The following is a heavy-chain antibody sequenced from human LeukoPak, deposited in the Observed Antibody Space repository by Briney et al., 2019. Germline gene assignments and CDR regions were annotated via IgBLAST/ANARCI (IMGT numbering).Heavy chain of an antibody. J-gene: IGHJ5*02. CDR2: IYHSGST. CDR3: ARLNKPGWFDP. Sequence: SETLSLTCTVSGYSISSGYYWGWIGQPPGKGLEWIGSIYHSGSTYYNPSLKSRVTLSVDTSKNQFSLKLSSVTAADTAVYYCARLNKPGWFDPWGQGTLVTVSS. CDR1: GYSISSGYY. V-gene: IGHV4-38-2*02. D-gene: IGHD1/OR15-1a*01.